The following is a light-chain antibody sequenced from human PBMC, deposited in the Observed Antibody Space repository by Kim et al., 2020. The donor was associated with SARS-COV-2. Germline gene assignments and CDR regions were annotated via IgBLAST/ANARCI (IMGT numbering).Light chain of an antibody. J-gene: IGKJ1*01. Sequence: DIVMTQSPDSLAVSLGERATINCKSSQSVLYSSNNKNYLAWYQQKPGQPPKLLIYWASTRESGVPDRFSGSGSGTDFTLTISSLQVEDVAVYYCQQYYSTWWTFGQGTKVDIK. CDR3: QQYYSTWWT. CDR1: QSVLYSSNNKNY. V-gene: IGKV4-1*01. CDR2: WAS.